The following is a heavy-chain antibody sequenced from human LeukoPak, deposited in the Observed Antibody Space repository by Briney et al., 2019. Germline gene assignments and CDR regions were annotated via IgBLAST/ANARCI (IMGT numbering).Heavy chain of an antibody. J-gene: IGHJ4*02. V-gene: IGHV1-2*02. Sequence: ASVQVSCKASGYTFTAYYIHWVGQAPGHALEGMGLISPYTGGTNYAQNFQGRVPINRDTSTNTVYMDLNRLTSDDTALYYCARDHNSENWGSLGKWGQGTLVTVSS. D-gene: IGHD7-27*01. CDR3: ARDHNSENWGSLGK. CDR2: ISPYTGGT. CDR1: GYTFTAYY.